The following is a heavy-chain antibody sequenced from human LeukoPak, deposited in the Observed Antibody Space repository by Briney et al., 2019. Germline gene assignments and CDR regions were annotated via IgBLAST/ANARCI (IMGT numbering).Heavy chain of an antibody. CDR3: ARHSSGWNFDY. J-gene: IGHJ4*02. D-gene: IGHD6-19*01. Sequence: PSETLSLTCTVSGGPISSYYWGWIRQPPGKGLEWIGSIYYSGSTYYNPSLKSRVTISVDTSKNQFSLKLSSVTAADTAVYYCARHSSGWNFDYWGQGTLVTVSS. V-gene: IGHV4-39*01. CDR1: GGPISSYY. CDR2: IYYSGST.